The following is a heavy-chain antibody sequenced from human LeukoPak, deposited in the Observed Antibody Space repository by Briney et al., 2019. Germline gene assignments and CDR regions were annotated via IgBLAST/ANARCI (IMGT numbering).Heavy chain of an antibody. V-gene: IGHV4-34*01. CDR2: IYHSGST. D-gene: IGHD6-19*01. CDR3: ATGGSVWNFQH. Sequence: PSETLSLTCAVCGGSFSGYYWSWIRQPPGKGLEWIGEIYHSGSTNYNPSLKSRVTISVDKSKNQFSLKLSSVTAADTAVYYCATGGSVWNFQHWGQGTLVTVSS. CDR1: GGSFSGYY. J-gene: IGHJ1*01.